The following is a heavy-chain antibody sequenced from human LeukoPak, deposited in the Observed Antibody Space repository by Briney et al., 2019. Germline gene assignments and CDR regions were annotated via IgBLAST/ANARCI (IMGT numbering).Heavy chain of an antibody. CDR2: FYYSGYA. V-gene: IGHV4-59*01. D-gene: IGHD6-13*01. CDR1: GDSISSYY. CDR3: ATWAYTSSWSNWFDP. Sequence: SETLSLTCTVSGDSISSYYWSWMRQPPGKGLEWIGCFYYSGYANYNPSLKSRLTISVDTSKNQFSLKLSSVTAADTAMYYCATWAYTSSWSNWFDPWGQGTLVTVSS. J-gene: IGHJ5*02.